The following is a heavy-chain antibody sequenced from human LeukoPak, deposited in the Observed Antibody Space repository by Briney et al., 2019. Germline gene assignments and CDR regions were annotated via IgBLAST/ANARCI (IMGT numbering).Heavy chain of an antibody. CDR2: INIISSEI. J-gene: IGHJ6*02. CDR3: AKDIYSGTTVSSYGMDV. V-gene: IGHV3-48*01. D-gene: IGHD4-17*01. Sequence: SGGSLRLSCAASGFTFSSYSMNWVRQAPGKGLEWVSYINIISSEIYYGDSVKGRFTISRDHSKNTLYLQMNSLRAEDTAVYYCAKDIYSGTTVSSYGMDVWGQGTTVTVSS. CDR1: GFTFSSYS.